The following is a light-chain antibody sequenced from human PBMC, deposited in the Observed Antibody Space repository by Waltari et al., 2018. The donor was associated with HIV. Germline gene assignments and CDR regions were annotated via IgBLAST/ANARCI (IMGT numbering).Light chain of an antibody. CDR1: SSDVGAYNY. J-gene: IGLJ2*01. V-gene: IGLV2-8*01. CDR3: TSYAGSNNPYVL. CDR2: EVI. Sequence: QSALTQPPSASGSPGQSVTISCPGTSSDVGAYNYVSWSQQHPGKAPKLMIHEVIKRPSGVPDRFSGSKSGNTASLTVSGLQAEDEADYYCTSYAGSNNPYVLFGGGTKLTVL.